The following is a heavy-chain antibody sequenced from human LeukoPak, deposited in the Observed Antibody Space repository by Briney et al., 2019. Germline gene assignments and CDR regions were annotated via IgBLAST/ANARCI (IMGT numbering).Heavy chain of an antibody. Sequence: PGGSLRLSCAASGYSFSSYWMHWVRQAPGQGLLWVSRINSDGSSISYADSVKGRFTISRDNAKNSLYLQMNSLRAEDTAVYYCATMTVASPFDYWGQRTLVTVSS. CDR3: ATMTVASPFDY. CDR1: GYSFSSYW. CDR2: INSDGSSI. D-gene: IGHD6-19*01. J-gene: IGHJ4*02. V-gene: IGHV3-74*01.